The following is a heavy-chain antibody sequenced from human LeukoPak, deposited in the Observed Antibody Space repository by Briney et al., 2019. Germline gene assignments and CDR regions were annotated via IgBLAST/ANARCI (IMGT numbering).Heavy chain of an antibody. CDR1: GASISTDY. Sequence: SETLSLTCGVSGASISTDYWSWVRQPAGKGLEWIGRIYTGGTAKYNSSLKSRVTILVDRSKNQFSLKVTSVTAADTAVYYCARVIAGAAGFWHDPWGRGTLVTVSA. V-gene: IGHV4-4*07. CDR2: IYTGGTA. CDR3: ARVIAGAAGFWHDP. J-gene: IGHJ5*02. D-gene: IGHD6-25*01.